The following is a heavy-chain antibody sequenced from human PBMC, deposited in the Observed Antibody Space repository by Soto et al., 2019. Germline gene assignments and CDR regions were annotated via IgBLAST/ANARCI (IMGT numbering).Heavy chain of an antibody. CDR1: GFTFGSYA. J-gene: IGHJ4*02. CDR2: ISGSGGST. CDR3: AKLSVTTVTTLFDY. V-gene: IGHV3-23*01. Sequence: GGSLRLSCAASGFTFGSYAVSWVRQAPGKGLEWVSAISGSGGSTYYADSVKGRFTISRDNSKNTLYLQMNSLRAEDTAVYYCAKLSVTTVTTLFDYWGQGTLVTVSS. D-gene: IGHD4-17*01.